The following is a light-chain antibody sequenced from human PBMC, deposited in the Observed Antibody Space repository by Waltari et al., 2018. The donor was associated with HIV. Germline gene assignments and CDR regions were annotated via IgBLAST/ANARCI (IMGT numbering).Light chain of an antibody. J-gene: IGLJ2*01. CDR1: SSDVGGYNY. CDR3: SSYTSRSLPVL. Sequence: SALTLPASVYGSPGQSCTISCTGTSSDVGGYNYVSRYQQNPGKAPKLMIYDVRNQPSGVYLRFSGSKSGNPDSLTISGLQAEDEADYYCSSYTSRSLPVLFGGGTKLTVL. V-gene: IGLV2-14*03. CDR2: DVR.